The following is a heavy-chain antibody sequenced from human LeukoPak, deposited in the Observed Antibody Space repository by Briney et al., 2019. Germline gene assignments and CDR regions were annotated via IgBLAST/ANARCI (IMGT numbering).Heavy chain of an antibody. Sequence: GGSLRLSCLASGFTFSTYTMYWVRQAPGKGLEFVSVINGDGRTTYYADSVKGRFTISRDNSKNTLYLQMNSLRAEDTAVYYCVGDQVDNVGWLTWGQGTRVTVSS. CDR1: GFTFSTYT. CDR2: INGDGRTT. CDR3: VGDQVDNVGWLT. V-gene: IGHV3-64D*06. J-gene: IGHJ5*02. D-gene: IGHD5-12*01.